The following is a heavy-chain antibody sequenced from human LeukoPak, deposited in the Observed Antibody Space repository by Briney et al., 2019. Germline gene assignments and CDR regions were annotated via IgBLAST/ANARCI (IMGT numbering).Heavy chain of an antibody. D-gene: IGHD6-19*01. CDR3: AKGHRYSSGWYWSHWFDP. J-gene: IGHJ5*02. CDR2: INHSGST. Sequence: PETLSLTCAVYGGSFSDYYWTWIRQPRGQGLEWIGEINHSGSTNYNPSLKSRVTISVDTSKKQFFLRLSSVTAADTAVYYCAKGHRYSSGWYWSHWFDPWGQGTLVTVSS. CDR1: GGSFSDYY. V-gene: IGHV4-34*01.